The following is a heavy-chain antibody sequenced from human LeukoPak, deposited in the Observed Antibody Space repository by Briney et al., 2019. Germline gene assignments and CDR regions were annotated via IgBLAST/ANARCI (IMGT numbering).Heavy chain of an antibody. J-gene: IGHJ6*03. V-gene: IGHV4-30-4*08. CDR2: IYHSGST. CDR1: GGSISSGDYY. Sequence: SQTLSLTCTVSGGSISSGDYYWSWIRQPPGKGLEWIGYIYHSGSTNYNPSLKSRVTISVDTSKNQFSLKLSSVTAADTAVYYCARAPLTYYDYVWGSYKSSYYYMDVWGKGTTVTVSS. D-gene: IGHD3-16*01. CDR3: ARAPLTYYDYVWGSYKSSYYYMDV.